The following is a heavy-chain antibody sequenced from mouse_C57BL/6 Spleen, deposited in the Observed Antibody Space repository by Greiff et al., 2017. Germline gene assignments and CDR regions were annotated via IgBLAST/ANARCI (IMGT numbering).Heavy chain of an antibody. CDR1: GYTFTDYN. CDR2: INPNNGGT. Sequence: EVQLQQSGPELVKPGASVKMSCKASGYTFTDYNMHWVKQSHGKSLEWIGYINPNNGGTSYNQKFKGKATLTVTKSSSTAYMELRSLTSEDSAVYYCARLGPSYYYAMDYWGQGTSVTVSS. J-gene: IGHJ4*01. CDR3: ARLGPSYYYAMDY. V-gene: IGHV1-22*01. D-gene: IGHD4-1*01.